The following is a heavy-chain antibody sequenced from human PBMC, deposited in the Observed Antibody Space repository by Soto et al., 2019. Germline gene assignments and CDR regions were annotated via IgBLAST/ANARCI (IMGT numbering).Heavy chain of an antibody. CDR1: GFTFSSYG. D-gene: IGHD4-17*01. V-gene: IGHV3-33*01. J-gene: IGHJ4*02. CDR2: IWYDGSNK. CDR3: ARAHYYGDLIDY. Sequence: QVQLVESGGGVVQPGRSLRLSCAASGFTFSSYGLHWVRQSPGKGLEWVALIWYDGSNKYYADSVKGRFTISRDNSKNTLYLQMNSLRAEDTAVYYCARAHYYGDLIDYWGQGTLVTVSS.